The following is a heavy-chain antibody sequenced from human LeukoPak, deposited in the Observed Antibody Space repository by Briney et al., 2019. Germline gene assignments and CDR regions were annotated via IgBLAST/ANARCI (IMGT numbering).Heavy chain of an antibody. V-gene: IGHV3-66*01. CDR2: INSGGST. D-gene: IGHD5-18*01. J-gene: IGHJ4*02. CDR3: ARVGYSYGMLDY. CDR1: GFTVSSNY. Sequence: GGSLRLSCAASGFTVSSNYMSWVRQAPGKGLEWVSVINSGGSTYGADSVKGRFTISRDNSKNTLYLQMNSLRAEDTAVYYCARVGYSYGMLDYWGQGTLVTVSS.